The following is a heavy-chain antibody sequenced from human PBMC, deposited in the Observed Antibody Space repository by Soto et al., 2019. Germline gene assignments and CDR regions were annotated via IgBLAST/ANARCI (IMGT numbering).Heavy chain of an antibody. CDR2: IFYSGTT. CDR1: GGSIISNYW. CDR3: ARDLWVEPELYYYGMDV. D-gene: IGHD1-1*01. Sequence: SETLSLTCAVSGGSIISNYWWAWIRQTPGKGLEWIGHIFYSGTTYYNPSLKSRLTISVDTSKNHFSLRLTSVTAADTAVYYCARDLWVEPELYYYGMDVWGQGTTVTVSS. J-gene: IGHJ6*02. V-gene: IGHV4-30-4*08.